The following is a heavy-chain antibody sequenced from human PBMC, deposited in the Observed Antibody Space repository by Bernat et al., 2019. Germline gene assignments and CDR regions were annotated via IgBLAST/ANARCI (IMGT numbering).Heavy chain of an antibody. J-gene: IGHJ6*02. D-gene: IGHD2-2*01. CDR2: IIPILGIA. CDR1: GGTFSSYA. CDR3: AKDVGCSSTSCYLLPYYYYYGMDV. Sequence: QVQLVQSGAEVKKPGSSVKVSCKASGGTFSSYAISWVRQAPGQGLEWMGRIIPILGIANYAQKFQGRVTITADKSTSTAYMELSSLRSEDTAVYYCAKDVGCSSTSCYLLPYYYYYGMDVWGQGTTVTVSS. V-gene: IGHV1-69*04.